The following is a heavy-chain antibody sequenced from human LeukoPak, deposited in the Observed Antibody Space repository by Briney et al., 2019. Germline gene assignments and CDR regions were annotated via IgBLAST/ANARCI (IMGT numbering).Heavy chain of an antibody. CDR3: ARGDGYNDAEYLQH. V-gene: IGHV3-33*01. CDR1: GFTFSSYG. Sequence: GRSLRLSCAASGFTFSSYGMHWVRQAPDKGLERVAVRWYDGSNKYYGDSVKGRFTISRENSKKTLYLQMNSLRVEETAVYYCARGDGYNDAEYLQHWGQGTLVTVS. J-gene: IGHJ1*01. D-gene: IGHD5-24*01. CDR2: RWYDGSNK.